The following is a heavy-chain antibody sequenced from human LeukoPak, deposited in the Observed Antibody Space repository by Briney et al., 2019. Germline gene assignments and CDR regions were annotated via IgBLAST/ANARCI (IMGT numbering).Heavy chain of an antibody. CDR1: GFTFSAYW. J-gene: IGHJ4*02. CDR3: ARDSDWLLFDY. V-gene: IGHV3-74*01. D-gene: IGHD3-9*01. CDR2: IHREGTTT. Sequence: GGSLTLSCAASGFTFSAYWMHWVRQVPGKGLVWVSRIHREGTTTIYADSVKGRLTISRDNGKNTLYLHMNSLRADDTAVYYCARDSDWLLFDYWGQGTLVTVSS.